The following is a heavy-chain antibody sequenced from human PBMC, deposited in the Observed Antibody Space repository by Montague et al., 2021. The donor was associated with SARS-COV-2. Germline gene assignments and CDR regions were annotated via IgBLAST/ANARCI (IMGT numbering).Heavy chain of an antibody. CDR3: VREGGSMTFDY. V-gene: IGHV4-61*02. CDR1: GASISNPTYS. J-gene: IGHJ4*02. Sequence: TLSLTCTVSGASISNPTYSWGWIRQPAGKELEWIGRMFTSGRTTYNPSLKSRATISVDTSKNQFSLRLNSVTAADTAVYYCVREGGSMTFDYWGQGILVTVSS. CDR2: MFTSGRT. D-gene: IGHD1-26*01.